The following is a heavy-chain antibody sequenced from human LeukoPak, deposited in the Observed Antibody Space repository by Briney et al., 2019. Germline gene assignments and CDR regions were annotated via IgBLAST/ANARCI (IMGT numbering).Heavy chain of an antibody. J-gene: IGHJ4*02. Sequence: GGSLRLSCAASGFTFSSYGMHWVRQASGKGLEWVAVISYDGSNKYYADSVKGRFTISRDNSKNTLYLQMNSLRAEDTAVYYCAKGYYYFDYWGQGTLVTVSS. CDR1: GFTFSSYG. CDR3: AKGYYYFDY. D-gene: IGHD1-26*01. V-gene: IGHV3-30*18. CDR2: ISYDGSNK.